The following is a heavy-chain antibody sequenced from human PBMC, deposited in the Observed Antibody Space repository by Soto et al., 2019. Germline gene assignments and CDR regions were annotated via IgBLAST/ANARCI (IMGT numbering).Heavy chain of an antibody. J-gene: IGHJ3*02. CDR2: IIPILGIA. CDR1: GGTFSSYT. CDR3: ARALTQADDAFAI. Sequence: ASVKVSCKASGGTFSSYTISWVRQAPGQGLEWMGRIIPILGIANYAQKFQGRVTITADKSTSTAYMELSSLRSEDTAVYYCARALTQADDAFAIWGQGTMVTVSS. V-gene: IGHV1-69*02.